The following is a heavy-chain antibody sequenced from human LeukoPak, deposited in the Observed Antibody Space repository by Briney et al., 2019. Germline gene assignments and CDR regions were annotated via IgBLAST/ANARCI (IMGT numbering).Heavy chain of an antibody. D-gene: IGHD1-1*01. CDR1: GFSLSTSGMC. J-gene: IGHJ4*02. V-gene: IGHV2-70*11. Sequence: SVSGPTLVNPTQTLTPTCTFSGFSLSTSGMCVNWFRQPPGKALEWLARIDWDDDKYYSTSLKTRLTISKDTSKNQVVLTMTSMDPVDTATYFCARRTRGYHFDDWGQGTLVTVSS. CDR3: ARRTRGYHFDD. CDR2: IDWDDDK.